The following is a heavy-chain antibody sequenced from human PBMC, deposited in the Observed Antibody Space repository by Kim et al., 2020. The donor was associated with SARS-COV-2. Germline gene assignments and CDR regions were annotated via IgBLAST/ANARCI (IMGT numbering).Heavy chain of an antibody. Sequence: SETLSLTCTASGGSISSYYWSWIRQPPGKGLEWIGYIYYSGSTNYNPSLKSRVTISVDTSKNQFSLKLSSVTAADTAVYYCARASYYDILTGYSFGVWGQGTTVTVSS. CDR2: IYYSGST. V-gene: IGHV4-59*08. CDR1: GGSISSYY. J-gene: IGHJ6*02. D-gene: IGHD3-9*01. CDR3: ARASYYDILTGYSFGV.